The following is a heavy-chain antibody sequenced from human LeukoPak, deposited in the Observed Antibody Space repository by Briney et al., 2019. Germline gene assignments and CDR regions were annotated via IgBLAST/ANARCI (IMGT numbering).Heavy chain of an antibody. CDR3: WISGYSGYDPTDY. D-gene: IGHD5-12*01. Sequence: GASVKVSCKASGNTFSGNYMHWVRQAPGQGLEWMGWINPNSGGTNYAQKFQGRVTMTRDTSISTAYMELSRLRSDDTAVYYCWISGYSGYDPTDYWGQGTLVTVSS. CDR2: INPNSGGT. J-gene: IGHJ4*02. V-gene: IGHV1-2*02. CDR1: GNTFSGNY.